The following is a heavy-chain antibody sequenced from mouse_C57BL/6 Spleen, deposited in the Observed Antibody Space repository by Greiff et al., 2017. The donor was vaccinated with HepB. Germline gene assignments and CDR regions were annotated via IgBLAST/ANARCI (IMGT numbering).Heavy chain of an antibody. Sequence: DVHLVESGGGLVKPGGSLKLSCAASGFTFSSYAMSWVRQTPEKRLEWVATISDGGSYTYYPDNVKGRFTISRDNAKNNLYLQMSHLKSEDTAMYYCARPFITTVVDWYFDVWGTGTTVTVSS. V-gene: IGHV5-4*01. CDR2: ISDGGSYT. J-gene: IGHJ1*03. D-gene: IGHD1-1*01. CDR1: GFTFSSYA. CDR3: ARPFITTVVDWYFDV.